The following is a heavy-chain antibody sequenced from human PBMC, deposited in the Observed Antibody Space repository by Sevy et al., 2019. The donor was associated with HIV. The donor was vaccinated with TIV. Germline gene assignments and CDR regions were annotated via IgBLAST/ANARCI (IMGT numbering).Heavy chain of an antibody. CDR1: GFTFSSYW. CDR3: ARDAGRWGNFDY. V-gene: IGHV3-7*01. Sequence: GGSLRLSCAASGFTFSSYWMSWVRQAPGKGLEGVANIKQDGSEKYYVDSVKGRFTISRENAKNSLYLQMNSLRAEDTAMYYCARDAGRWGNFDYWGQGTLVTVSS. J-gene: IGHJ4*02. CDR2: IKQDGSEK. D-gene: IGHD3-16*01.